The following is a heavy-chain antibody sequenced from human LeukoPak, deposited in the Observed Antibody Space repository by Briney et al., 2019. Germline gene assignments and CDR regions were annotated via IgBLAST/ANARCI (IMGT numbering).Heavy chain of an antibody. D-gene: IGHD6-19*01. J-gene: IGHJ3*02. CDR2: ISSSSSYI. Sequence: GGSLRLSCAASGFTFSSYSMNWVRQAPGKGLEWVSSISSSSSYIYYAASMKGRFTISRDNAKNSLFLQLNSLRVEDTAVYYCASSSGWYNGDAFDIWGQGTMVTVSS. V-gene: IGHV3-21*01. CDR3: ASSSGWYNGDAFDI. CDR1: GFTFSSYS.